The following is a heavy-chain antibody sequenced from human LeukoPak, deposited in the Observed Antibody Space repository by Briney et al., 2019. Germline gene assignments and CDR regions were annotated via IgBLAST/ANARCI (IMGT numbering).Heavy chain of an antibody. CDR3: ARDLTLNY. CDR2: INPNSGDT. CDR1: GYTFSVYY. Sequence: DSVKVSCKASGYTFSVYYIHWVRQAPGQGLEWLGWINPNSGDTNYVQKFQGRVTMTRDTSISTAYMELSRLTSDDTATYYCARDLTLNYWGQGTLVTVSS. J-gene: IGHJ4*02. V-gene: IGHV1-2*02. D-gene: IGHD3-9*01.